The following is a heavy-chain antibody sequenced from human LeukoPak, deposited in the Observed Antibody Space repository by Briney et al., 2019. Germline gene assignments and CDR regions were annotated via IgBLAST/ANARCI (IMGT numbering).Heavy chain of an antibody. CDR3: ASSITIFGVVSLRWDAFDI. CDR2: IYYSGST. J-gene: IGHJ3*02. CDR1: GGSISSGDYY. Sequence: SETLSLTCTVSGGSISSGDYYWSWIRQPPGKGLEWIGYIYYSGSTYYNPSLKSRVTISVDTSKNQFSLKLSSVTAADTAVYYCASSITIFGVVSLRWDAFDIWGQGTMVTVSS. V-gene: IGHV4-30-4*08. D-gene: IGHD3-3*01.